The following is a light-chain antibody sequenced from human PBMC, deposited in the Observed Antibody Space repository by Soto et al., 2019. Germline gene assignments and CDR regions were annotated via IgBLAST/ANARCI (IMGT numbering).Light chain of an antibody. Sequence: QSVLTQPASVSGSPGQSITISCTGTSSDVGGYNYVSWYQQHPGKAPKLMIYDVSNRPSGVSNRFSGSKSGNTASLTISGLQAEDEADYYCSSYTSGSTLSYVFGTGTKLTVL. J-gene: IGLJ1*01. V-gene: IGLV2-14*01. CDR1: SSDVGGYNY. CDR3: SSYTSGSTLSYV. CDR2: DVS.